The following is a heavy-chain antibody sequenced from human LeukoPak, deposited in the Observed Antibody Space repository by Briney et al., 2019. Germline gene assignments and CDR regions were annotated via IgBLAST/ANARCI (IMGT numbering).Heavy chain of an antibody. CDR2: MNPNSGNT. CDR3: ARGHYYYDSSGYSY. D-gene: IGHD3-22*01. V-gene: IGHV1-8*01. CDR1: GYTFTSYD. J-gene: IGHJ4*02. Sequence: APVKVSCKASGYTFTSYDINWVRQATGQGREWMGWMNPNSGNTGYAQKFQGRVTMTRNTSISTAYMELSSLRSEHTAVYYCARGHYYYDSSGYSYWGQGTLVTVSS.